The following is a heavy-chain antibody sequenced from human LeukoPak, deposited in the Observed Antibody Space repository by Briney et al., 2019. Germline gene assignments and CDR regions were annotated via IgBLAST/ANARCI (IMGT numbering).Heavy chain of an antibody. D-gene: IGHD5-18*01. V-gene: IGHV5-51*01. CDR1: GYSFTSYW. CDR2: IYPGDSDT. CDR3: ARNLKSGYRYDDLGY. J-gene: IGHJ4*02. Sequence: GESLKISCKGSGYSFTSYWIGWVRQMPGKGLEWMGIIYPGDSDTRYTPSFQGQVTISADKSISTPYLQWSSLNASDTAMYYCARNLKSGYRYDDLGYWGQGTLVTVSS.